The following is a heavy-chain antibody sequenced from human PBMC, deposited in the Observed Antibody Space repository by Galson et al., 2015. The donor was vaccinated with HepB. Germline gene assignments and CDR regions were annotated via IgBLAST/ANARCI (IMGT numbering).Heavy chain of an antibody. Sequence: SLRLSCAASGFTVSSNYMSWVRQAPGKGLEWVSFIYSGGRTYYADSVKGRFTISRDRSKNTLYLQMNSLRAEDTAVYYCARDRWGSNWDAFDIWGQGTMVTVSS. CDR1: GFTVSSNY. CDR3: ARDRWGSNWDAFDI. J-gene: IGHJ3*02. D-gene: IGHD6-13*01. V-gene: IGHV3-53*01. CDR2: IYSGGRT.